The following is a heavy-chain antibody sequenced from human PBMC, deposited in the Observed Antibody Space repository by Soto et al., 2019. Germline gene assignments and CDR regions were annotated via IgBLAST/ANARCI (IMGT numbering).Heavy chain of an antibody. CDR2: INTYNGNT. D-gene: IGHD3-16*01. CDR1: GYTFTRYG. V-gene: IGHV1-18*01. CDR3: AMVDVYVTPSPQDV. J-gene: IGHJ6*02. Sequence: QVQLVQSGAEVKNPGASVKVSCKASGYTFTRYGIGWARQAPGQELEWMGWINTYNGNTNYAQNVQGRVTLTTDTSTSTAYMELRSLRSIDTAIYYCAMVDVYVTPSPQDVWGQGTTVIVSS.